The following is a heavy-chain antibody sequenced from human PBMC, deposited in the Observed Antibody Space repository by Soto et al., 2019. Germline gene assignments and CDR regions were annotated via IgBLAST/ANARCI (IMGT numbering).Heavy chain of an antibody. V-gene: IGHV4-39*01. CDR2: ISYSGTT. D-gene: IGHD3-10*01. Sequence: SETLSLTCTVSGGSISSSTYYWGWIRQPPGKGLEWIGSISYSGTTYYNPSLKSRVTISVDTSKNQFSLKLSSVTAADTAVYYCARRTDSGSYYSPDAFDIWGQGTMVT. CDR1: GGSISSSTYY. J-gene: IGHJ3*02. CDR3: ARRTDSGSYYSPDAFDI.